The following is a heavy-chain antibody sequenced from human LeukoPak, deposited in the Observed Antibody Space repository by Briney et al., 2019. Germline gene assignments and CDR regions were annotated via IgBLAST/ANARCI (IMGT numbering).Heavy chain of an antibody. J-gene: IGHJ6*03. V-gene: IGHV4-59*01. Sequence: SETLSLTCTVSGGSISSYYWSWIRQPPGSGLEWIGYIYYSGYTNYNPSLKSRVTISVDTSKNQFSLKLSSVTAADTAVYYCARTTMVRGTYYMDVWGKGTTVTISS. CDR3: ARTTMVRGTYYMDV. CDR1: GGSISSYY. D-gene: IGHD3-10*01. CDR2: IYYSGYT.